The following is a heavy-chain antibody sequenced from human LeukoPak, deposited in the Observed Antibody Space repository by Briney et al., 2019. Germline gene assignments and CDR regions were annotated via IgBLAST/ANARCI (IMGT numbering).Heavy chain of an antibody. J-gene: IGHJ3*02. CDR3: VRHLSAGRPAFDI. D-gene: IGHD2-15*01. V-gene: IGHV4-59*08. CDR1: GGPINSYY. Sequence: SDTLSLTCTVSGGPINSYYWSWIRQPPGKGLEWIGYIYYSGSTNYNPALKSRVTISVDTSKNKFSLKLTSLTAADTAVYYCVRHLSAGRPAFDIWGQGTMVTVSS. CDR2: IYYSGST.